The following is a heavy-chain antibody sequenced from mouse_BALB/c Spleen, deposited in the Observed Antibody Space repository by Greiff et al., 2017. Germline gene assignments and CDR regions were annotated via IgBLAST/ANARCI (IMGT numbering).Heavy chain of an antibody. CDR3: ARLTTVVDAY. CDR1: GFAFSSYD. V-gene: IGHV5-12-1*01. CDR2: ISSGGGST. D-gene: IGHD1-1*01. Sequence: EVKVEESGGGLVKPGGSLKLSCAASGFAFSSYDMSWVRQTPEKRLEWVAYISSGGGSTYYPDTVKGRFTISRDNAKNTLYLQMSSLKSEDTAMYYCARLTTVVDAYWGQGTLVTVSA. J-gene: IGHJ3*01.